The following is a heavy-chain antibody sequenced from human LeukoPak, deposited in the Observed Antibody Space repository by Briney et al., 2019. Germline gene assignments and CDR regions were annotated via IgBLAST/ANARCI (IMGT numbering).Heavy chain of an antibody. D-gene: IGHD6-13*01. CDR2: IYSGGST. CDR1: GFTVSSNY. V-gene: IGHV3-53*01. CDR3: ARYSVSYSSSWEFDY. J-gene: IGHJ4*02. Sequence: GGSLRLSCAASGFTVSSNYMSWVRQAPGKGLEWVSVIYSGGSTYYADSVKGRFTIPRDNSKNTLYLQMNSLRAEDTAVYYCARYSVSYSSSWEFDYWGQGTLVTVSS.